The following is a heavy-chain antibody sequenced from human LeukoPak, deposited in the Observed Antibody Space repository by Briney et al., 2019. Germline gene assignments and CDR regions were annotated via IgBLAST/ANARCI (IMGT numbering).Heavy chain of an antibody. CDR2: IKQDGSEK. V-gene: IGHV3-7*01. D-gene: IGHD5-18*01. CDR3: ARDRGYSYGLNYMDV. CDR1: GFTFSSYW. J-gene: IGHJ6*03. Sequence: GGSLRLSCPASGFTFSSYWMSWVRQAPGKGLGWVANIKQDGSEKYYVDSVKGRFTISRDNAKNSLYLQMNSLRAEESAVYYCARDRGYSYGLNYMDVWGKGTTVTVSS.